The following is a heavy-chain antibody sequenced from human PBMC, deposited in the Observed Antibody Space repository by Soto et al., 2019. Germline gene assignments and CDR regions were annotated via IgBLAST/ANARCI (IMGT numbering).Heavy chain of an antibody. CDR1: GGSISSGDYY. D-gene: IGHD3-3*01. CDR2: IHYSGST. Sequence: QVQLQESGPGLVKPSQTLSLTCTVSGGSISSGDYYWSWIRQPPGKGLEWIGYIHYSGSTYYNPSLKXXVXIXXDTAKNQFPQKLSSVTAADTAVYYCARDGGDGMDVWGQRTTVTVSS. CDR3: ARDGGDGMDV. J-gene: IGHJ6*02. V-gene: IGHV4-30-4*01.